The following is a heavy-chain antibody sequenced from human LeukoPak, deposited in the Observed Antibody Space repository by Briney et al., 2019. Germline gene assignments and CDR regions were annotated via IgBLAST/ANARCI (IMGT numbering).Heavy chain of an antibody. J-gene: IGHJ6*02. CDR3: AKDIAAGTVYYYYYGMDV. Sequence: PGRSLRLSCAASGFTFSSYGMHWVRQAPGKGLEWVAVISYDGSNKYYADSVKGRFTISRDNSKNTLYLQMNSLRAEDTAVYYCAKDIAAGTVYYYYYGMDVWGQGTLVTVSS. D-gene: IGHD6-13*01. CDR1: GFTFSSYG. V-gene: IGHV3-30*18. CDR2: ISYDGSNK.